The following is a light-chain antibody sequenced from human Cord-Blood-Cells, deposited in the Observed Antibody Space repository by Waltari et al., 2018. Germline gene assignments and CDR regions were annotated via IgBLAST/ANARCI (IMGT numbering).Light chain of an antibody. CDR3: QQSYSTPMYS. Sequence: DIQMTQSPSSLSASVGDRVTITCRASQSISIYLNWYQQKPGKAPKLLIYAASSLQSGVPSRFSGIGSGTDFTLTISRLQPEDFSTYYCQQSYSTPMYSFGQGTKLEIK. CDR1: QSISIY. V-gene: IGKV1-39*01. CDR2: AAS. J-gene: IGKJ2*03.